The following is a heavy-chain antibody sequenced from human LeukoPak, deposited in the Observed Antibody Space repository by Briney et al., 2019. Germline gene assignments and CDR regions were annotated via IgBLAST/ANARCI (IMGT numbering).Heavy chain of an antibody. Sequence: ASVKVSCKVSGYTLTELSMHWVRQAPGKGLEWMGGFVPEDGETIYAQKFQGRVTMTEDTSTDTAYMELSSLRSEDTAVYYCATTSREYSSTLGLPFDIWGQGTMVTVSS. CDR1: GYTLTELS. CDR3: ATTSREYSSTLGLPFDI. J-gene: IGHJ3*02. V-gene: IGHV1-24*01. CDR2: FVPEDGET. D-gene: IGHD6-6*01.